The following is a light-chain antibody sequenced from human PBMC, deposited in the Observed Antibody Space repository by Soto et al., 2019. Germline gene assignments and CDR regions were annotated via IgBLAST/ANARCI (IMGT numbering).Light chain of an antibody. V-gene: IGKV3-15*01. J-gene: IGKJ1*01. Sequence: VMTQSPATLSVSAGERATLSCRASQSVSSFLAWYQQKPGQAPRLLIYAGSTRATGIPARFSGSGSGTEFTLTISSLQSEDFAVYYCQQYSNWPLTFGQGTKVDIK. CDR2: AGS. CDR1: QSVSSF. CDR3: QQYSNWPLT.